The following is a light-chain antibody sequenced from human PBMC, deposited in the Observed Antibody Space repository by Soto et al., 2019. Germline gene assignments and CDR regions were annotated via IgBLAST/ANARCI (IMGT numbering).Light chain of an antibody. Sequence: QSVLTQPASVSGSPGQSITISCTGTSSDVGGYNYVSWYQHHPGKAPKLMIYDVSNRPSGVSNRFSGSKSGNTASLTISGLQAEDEADYYCSSYTSCSTRVFGGGTKLTVL. V-gene: IGLV2-14*03. J-gene: IGLJ2*01. CDR2: DVS. CDR3: SSYTSCSTRV. CDR1: SSDVGGYNY.